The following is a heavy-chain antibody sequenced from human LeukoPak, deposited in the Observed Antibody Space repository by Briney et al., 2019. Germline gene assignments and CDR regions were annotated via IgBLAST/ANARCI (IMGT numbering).Heavy chain of an antibody. CDR2: IRSKACGGTT. CDR3: TRDIGGSMADYDILTGSGSYYYYYYMDA. J-gene: IGHJ6*03. Sequence: GGSLRLSCTAPGFTFGDYAMSWVRQAPGKGLEWVGFIRSKACGGTTEYAASVKGRFTISRDDSKSIAYLQMNSLKTEDTAVYYCTRDIGGSMADYDILTGSGSYYYYYYMDAWGKGTTVTISS. D-gene: IGHD3-9*01. CDR1: GFTFGDYA. V-gene: IGHV3-49*04.